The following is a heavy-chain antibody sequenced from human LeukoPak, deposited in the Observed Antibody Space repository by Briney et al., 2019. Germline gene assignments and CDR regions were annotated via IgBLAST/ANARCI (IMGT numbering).Heavy chain of an antibody. D-gene: IGHD6-25*01. J-gene: IGHJ4*02. CDR1: GFTFSSAW. Sequence: GGSLRLSCAASGFTFSSAWLSWVRQAPGKGLEWVGHIKSKTDGGTADYAAPVKGRFTISRDDSRNTLYLQINSLRTEDTAVYYCSRLNSAAGIDFWGQGTLVTVSS. CDR2: IKSKTDGGTA. CDR3: SRLNSAAGIDF. V-gene: IGHV3-15*01.